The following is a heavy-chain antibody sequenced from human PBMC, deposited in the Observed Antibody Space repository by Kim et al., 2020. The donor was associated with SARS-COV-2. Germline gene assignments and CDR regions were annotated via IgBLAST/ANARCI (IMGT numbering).Heavy chain of an antibody. D-gene: IGHD3-10*01. J-gene: IGHJ6*02. CDR1: GGSISSYY. Sequence: SETLSLTCTVSGGSISSYYWSWIRQPPGKGLEWIGYIYYSGSTNYNPSLKSRVTISVDTSKNQFSLKLSSVTAADTAVYYCARVATMVRGVIPEYGMDVWGQGTTVTVSS. CDR3: ARVATMVRGVIPEYGMDV. V-gene: IGHV4-59*01. CDR2: IYYSGST.